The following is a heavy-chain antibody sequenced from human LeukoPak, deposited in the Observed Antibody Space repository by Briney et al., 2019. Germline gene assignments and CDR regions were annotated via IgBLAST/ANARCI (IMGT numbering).Heavy chain of an antibody. Sequence: PGGSLRLSCAASGFTFDDYAMHWVRQAPGKGLEWVSGISWNSGSIGYADSVKGRFTISRDNAKNSLYLQMNGLRAEDMALYYCAKGRNKQLPLMDVWGKGTTVTASS. V-gene: IGHV3-9*03. CDR2: ISWNSGSI. J-gene: IGHJ6*03. CDR1: GFTFDDYA. D-gene: IGHD6-13*01. CDR3: AKGRNKQLPLMDV.